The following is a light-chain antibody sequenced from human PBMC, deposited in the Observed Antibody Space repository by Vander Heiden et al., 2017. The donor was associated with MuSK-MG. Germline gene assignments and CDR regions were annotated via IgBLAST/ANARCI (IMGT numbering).Light chain of an antibody. J-gene: IGKJ1*01. Sequence: DIQMTQSPSSLSASVGDRVTITCLASQSISSYLNWYQQKPGKAPKLLIYAASSLQSGVPSRFSGSGSGTDFTLTISSLQPEDFATYYCQRSDSTPKTFGQGTRLEIK. CDR1: QSISSY. V-gene: IGKV1-39*01. CDR3: QRSDSTPKT. CDR2: AAS.